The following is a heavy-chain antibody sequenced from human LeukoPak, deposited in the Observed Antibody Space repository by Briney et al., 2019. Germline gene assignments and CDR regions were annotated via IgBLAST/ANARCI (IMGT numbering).Heavy chain of an antibody. V-gene: IGHV3-20*04. CDR3: ARGNIAARPWVY. Sequence: PGGSLRLSCAASGFTFDDYGMSWVRQAPGKGLEWVSGINWNGGSTGYADSVKGRFTISSDNAKNSLYLQMNSLRAEDTALYYCARGNIAARPWVYWGQGTLVTVSS. CDR2: INWNGGST. CDR1: GFTFDDYG. D-gene: IGHD6-6*01. J-gene: IGHJ4*02.